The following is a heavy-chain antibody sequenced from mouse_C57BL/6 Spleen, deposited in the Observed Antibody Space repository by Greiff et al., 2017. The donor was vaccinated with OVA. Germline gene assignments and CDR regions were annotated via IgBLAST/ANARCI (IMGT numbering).Heavy chain of an antibody. CDR3: AREGPWVPFDY. V-gene: IGHV1-53*01. CDR2: INPSNGGT. Sequence: QVQLKQPGTELVKPGASVKLSCKASGYTFTSYWMHWVKQRPGQGLEWIGNINPSNGGTNYNEKFKSKATLTADKSSSTAYMQLSSLTSEDSAVYYCAREGPWVPFDYWGQGTTLTVSS. D-gene: IGHD4-1*01. CDR1: GYTFTSYW. J-gene: IGHJ2*01.